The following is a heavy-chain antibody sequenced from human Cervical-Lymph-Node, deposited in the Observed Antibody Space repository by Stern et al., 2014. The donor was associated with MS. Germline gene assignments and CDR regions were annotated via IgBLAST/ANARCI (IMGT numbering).Heavy chain of an antibody. CDR2: IYVSGGT. D-gene: IGHD3-16*01. CDR3: AATQPLMGEDGSRLEAIDYYYGMDV. V-gene: IGHV4-61*02. Sequence: QLQLQESGPGLVKPSQTLSLTCTVSGGSISSRIYYWSWIRQAAGKGLEWIGRIYVSGGTNYNTSLGSRATISVHTPKTQLSLRLSSVPAADTAVYFCAATQPLMGEDGSRLEAIDYYYGMDVWGQGTTVTVSS. CDR1: GGSISSRIYY. J-gene: IGHJ6*02.